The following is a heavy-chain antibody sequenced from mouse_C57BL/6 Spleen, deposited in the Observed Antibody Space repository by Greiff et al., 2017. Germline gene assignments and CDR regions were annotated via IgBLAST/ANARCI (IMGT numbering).Heavy chain of an antibody. D-gene: IGHD1-3*01. V-gene: IGHV1-61*01. Sequence: QVQLQQPGAELVRPGSSVKLSCKASGYTFTSYWMDWVKQRPGQGLEWIGNIYPSDSETHYNQKFKGKATMTVDKSSSTAYMQLSSLTSEDSAVYYCARSGDRRYKNFDYWGQGTTLTVSS. CDR1: GYTFTSYW. CDR2: IYPSDSET. J-gene: IGHJ2*01. CDR3: ARSGDRRYKNFDY.